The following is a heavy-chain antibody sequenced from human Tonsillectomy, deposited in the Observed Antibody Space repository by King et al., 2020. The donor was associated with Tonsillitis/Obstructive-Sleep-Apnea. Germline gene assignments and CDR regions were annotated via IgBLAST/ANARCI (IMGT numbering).Heavy chain of an antibody. J-gene: IGHJ4*02. CDR2: INPSGGST. Sequence: QLVQSGAEVKKPGASVKVSCKASGYTFTSYYMHWVRQAPGQGLEWMGIINPSGGSTSYAQKFQGRVTMTRDTSTSTVYMELSSLRSEDTAVYYCARDVGTIVQGAPGDHFDCWGQGTLVTVSS. V-gene: IGHV1-46*01. CDR3: ARDVGTIVQGAPGDHFDC. D-gene: IGHD3-10*01. CDR1: GYTFTSYY.